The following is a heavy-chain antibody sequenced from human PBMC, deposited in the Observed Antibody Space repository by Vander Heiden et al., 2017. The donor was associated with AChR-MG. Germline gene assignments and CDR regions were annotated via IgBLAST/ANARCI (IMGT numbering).Heavy chain of an antibody. CDR2: IIPIFGTA. CDR1: GGTFSSYA. D-gene: IGHD6-25*01. J-gene: IGHJ6*03. Sequence: QVQLVQSGAEVKKPGSSVKVSCKASGGTFSSYAISWVRQAPGQGLEWMGGIIPIFGTANYAQKFQGRVTITADKSTSTAYMELSSLRSEDTAVYYCATNGNQEQRVLYYYYMDVWGKGTTVTVSS. CDR3: ATNGNQEQRVLYYYYMDV. V-gene: IGHV1-69*06.